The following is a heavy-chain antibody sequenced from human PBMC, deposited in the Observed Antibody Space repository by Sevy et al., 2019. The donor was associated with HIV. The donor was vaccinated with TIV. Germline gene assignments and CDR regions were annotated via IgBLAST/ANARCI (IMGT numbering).Heavy chain of an antibody. V-gene: IGHV3-15*01. CDR2: IKSKTEGATR. Sequence: GGSLRLSCAASGFTFSNAWMSWVRQAPGKGLEWVGRIKSKTEGATRDFAAPVKGRLLISRDDSRNTVYLQMNSLKTEDTAVYYCARPLTGYSSGPDYWGQGTLVTVSS. J-gene: IGHJ4*02. CDR3: ARPLTGYSSGPDY. CDR1: GFTFSNAW. D-gene: IGHD6-19*01.